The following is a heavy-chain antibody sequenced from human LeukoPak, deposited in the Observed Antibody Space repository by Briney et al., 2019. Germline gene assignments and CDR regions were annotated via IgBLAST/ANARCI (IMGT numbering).Heavy chain of an antibody. J-gene: IGHJ3*02. CDR3: ARGLVPLGLAHAFDI. Sequence: TGGSLRLSCAASGFSVSRNYMSWVRQAPGKGLEWVSVLYSGGSTYYADSVRGRFTISSDNSKNTVYLQMNSLRVEDTAVYHCARGLVPLGLAHAFDIWGQGTMVTVSS. D-gene: IGHD3-3*01. CDR1: GFSVSRNY. CDR2: LYSGGST. V-gene: IGHV3-53*01.